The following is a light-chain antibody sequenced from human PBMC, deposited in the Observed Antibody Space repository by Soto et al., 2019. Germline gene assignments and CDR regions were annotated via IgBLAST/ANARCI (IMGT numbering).Light chain of an antibody. CDR3: LISSGGARV. CDR2: DTN. CDR1: TGAVTIGHY. V-gene: IGLV7-46*01. Sequence: QAVVTQEPSLTVSPGGTVSLTCGSNTGAVTIGHYPYWFQQKPGQAPRTLVYDTNNRHSWTPARFSGSLLGGKAALTLSGAQHEAEADSPCLISSGGARVFGGGTKLTVL. J-gene: IGLJ3*02.